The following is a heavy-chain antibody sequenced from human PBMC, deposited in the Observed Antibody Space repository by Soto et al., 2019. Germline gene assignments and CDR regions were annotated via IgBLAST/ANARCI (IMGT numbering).Heavy chain of an antibody. J-gene: IGHJ4*02. Sequence: ASVKVSCKASGYTFTSHGISWVRQAPGQGLEWMGWISGYNGNTNYAQKLQGRVTMTTDTSTRTAYMELRSLRSDDTAVYYCGSWAWKTRDFGGPFDYWGQGTRVTVSS. CDR2: ISGYNGNT. CDR3: GSWAWKTRDFGGPFDY. D-gene: IGHD4-17*01. V-gene: IGHV1-18*04. CDR1: GYTFTSHG.